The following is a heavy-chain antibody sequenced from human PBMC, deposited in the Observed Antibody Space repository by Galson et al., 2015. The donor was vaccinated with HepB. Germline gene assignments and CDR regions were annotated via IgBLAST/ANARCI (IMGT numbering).Heavy chain of an antibody. CDR1: GGTFSSYA. V-gene: IGHV1-69*04. Sequence: SVKVSCKASGGTFSSYAISWVRQAPGQGLEWMGRIIPILGIANYAQKFQGRVTITADKSTSTAYMELSSLRSEDTAVYYCARDFPTMVVVTATHDAFDIWGQGTMVTVSS. CDR2: IIPILGIA. CDR3: ARDFPTMVVVTATHDAFDI. J-gene: IGHJ3*02. D-gene: IGHD2-21*02.